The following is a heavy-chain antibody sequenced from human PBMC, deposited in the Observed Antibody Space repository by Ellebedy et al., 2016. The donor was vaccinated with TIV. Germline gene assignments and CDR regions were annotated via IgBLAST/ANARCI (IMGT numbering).Heavy chain of an antibody. CDR1: GYSITNYYY. CDR2: VSYSGST. V-gene: IGHV4-59*01. J-gene: IGHJ4*02. CDR3: ARAGDTANWVYYIDF. Sequence: SETLSLTCTVSGYSITNYYYWSWIRQSPEKGLEWIGYVSYSGSTKYNPSLKSRVTISVDSSKNQFSLKLPSVTAADTAIYYCARAGDTANWVYYIDFWGQGTLVTVSS. D-gene: IGHD7-27*01.